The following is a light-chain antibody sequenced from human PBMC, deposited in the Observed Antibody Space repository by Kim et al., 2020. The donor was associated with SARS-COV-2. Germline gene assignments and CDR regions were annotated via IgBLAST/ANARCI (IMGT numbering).Light chain of an antibody. CDR3: QQRSNWPPT. CDR2: DAS. J-gene: IGKJ4*01. Sequence: DTVLTQFPATLSLSPGERATLSCRASQSVSTYLAWYQHKPGQAPRLLIHDASNRATGIPPRFSGSGSGTDFTLTVTSLEPEDFAIYYCQQRSNWPPTFGGGTKLEIK. V-gene: IGKV3-11*01. CDR1: QSVSTY.